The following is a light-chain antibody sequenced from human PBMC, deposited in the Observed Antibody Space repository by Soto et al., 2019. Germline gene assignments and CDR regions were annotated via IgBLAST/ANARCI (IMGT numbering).Light chain of an antibody. CDR2: GAS. CDR3: QQDSSWHRR. J-gene: IGKJ1*01. CDR1: QNVMYN. Sequence: EIVRKQSPATLSVSPGGRATLSCRASQNVMYNLAWYQQKPGQAPRLLDYGASTMATGAPPRFRDSGSGTEFSLTISSLQYEDDETYFCQQDSSWHRRCGHGSRVEIK. V-gene: IGKV3-15*01.